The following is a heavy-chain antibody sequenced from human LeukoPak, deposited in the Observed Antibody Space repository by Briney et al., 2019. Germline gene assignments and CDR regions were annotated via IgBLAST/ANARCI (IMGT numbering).Heavy chain of an antibody. J-gene: IGHJ4*02. CDR1: GITLSNYG. D-gene: IGHD3-22*01. CDR3: AERGVVIRVILVGFHKEAYYFDS. Sequence: GGSLRLSCAVSGITLSNYGMTWVRQAPGKGLEWVAGISDSGGRTNYADSVKGRFTISRDNPKNTLYLQMNSLRAEDTAVYFCAERGVVIRVILVGFHKEAYYFDSWGQGALVTVSS. CDR2: ISDSGGRT. V-gene: IGHV3-23*01.